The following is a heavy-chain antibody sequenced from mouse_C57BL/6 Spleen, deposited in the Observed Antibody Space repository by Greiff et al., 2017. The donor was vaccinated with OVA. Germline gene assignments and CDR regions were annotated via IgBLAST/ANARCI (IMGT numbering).Heavy chain of an antibody. Sequence: VQLQQPGAELVRPGSSVKLSCKASGYTFTSYWMDWVKQRPGQGLEWIGNIYPSDSETHYNQKFKDKVTLTVDKSSSTAYMQLSSLTSEDSAVYDSARKGSGYAMDYWGQGTSVTVSS. CDR3: ARKGSGYAMDY. J-gene: IGHJ4*01. CDR1: GYTFTSYW. CDR2: IYPSDSET. V-gene: IGHV1-61*01. D-gene: IGHD3-2*02.